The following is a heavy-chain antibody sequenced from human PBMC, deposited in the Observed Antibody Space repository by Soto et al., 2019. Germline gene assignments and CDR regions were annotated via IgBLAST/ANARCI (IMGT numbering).Heavy chain of an antibody. CDR1: GFTFSSYS. V-gene: IGHV3-21*01. Sequence: EVQRVESGGGLVKPGGSLRLSCAASGFTFSSYSMNWVRQAPGKGLEWVSSISSSSSYIYYADSVKGRFTISRDNAKNSLYLQMNSLRAEDTAVYYCARGAYSGYKGHQPVDYWGQGTLVTVSS. CDR2: ISSSSSYI. CDR3: ARGAYSGYKGHQPVDY. J-gene: IGHJ4*02. D-gene: IGHD5-12*01.